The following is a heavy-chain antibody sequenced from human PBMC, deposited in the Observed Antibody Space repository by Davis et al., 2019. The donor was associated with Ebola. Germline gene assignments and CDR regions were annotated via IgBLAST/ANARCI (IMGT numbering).Heavy chain of an antibody. CDR1: GYTFSTYV. CDR2: ISAYNGNT. J-gene: IGHJ3*02. V-gene: IGHV1-18*01. D-gene: IGHD1-26*01. CDR3: ARTSIVGTTTTASDI. Sequence: ASVKVSCKASGYTFSTYVFNWVRQAPGQGLEWMGWISAYNGNTNYAQKVQGRVTMTTDTSTGTAYLDLRSLRSDDTAVYFCARTSIVGTTTTASDIWGQGTLVTVSS.